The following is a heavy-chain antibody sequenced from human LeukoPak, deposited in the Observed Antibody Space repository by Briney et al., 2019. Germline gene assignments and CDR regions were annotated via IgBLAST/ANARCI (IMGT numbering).Heavy chain of an antibody. V-gene: IGHV4-39*07. CDR1: GGSISSSSYY. D-gene: IGHD5-12*01. CDR3: ARVRGYSDYYYYMDV. Sequence: SETLSLTCTVSGGSISSSSYYWGWIRQPPGKGLEWIGSIYYSGSTYYNPSLKSRVTISVDTSKNQFSLKLTSVTAADTAVYYCARVRGYSDYYYYMDVWGKGTSVTISS. CDR2: IYYSGST. J-gene: IGHJ6*03.